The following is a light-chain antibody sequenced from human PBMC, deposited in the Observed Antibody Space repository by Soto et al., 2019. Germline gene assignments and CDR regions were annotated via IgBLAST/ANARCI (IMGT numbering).Light chain of an antibody. V-gene: IGKV3D-15*01. Sequence: EIVMTQSPATLSVSPGEGATLSCRASQSVSSSYLAWYQQKPGQAPRLLIYGASSRATVIPARFSGSGSGTEFTLTISSLQSEDFAVYYCQQYNNWPPITFGQGTRLEIK. CDR1: QSVSSSY. CDR3: QQYNNWPPIT. CDR2: GAS. J-gene: IGKJ5*01.